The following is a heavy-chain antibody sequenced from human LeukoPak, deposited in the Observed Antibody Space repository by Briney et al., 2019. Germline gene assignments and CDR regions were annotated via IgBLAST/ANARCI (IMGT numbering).Heavy chain of an antibody. J-gene: IGHJ4*02. CDR2: IIPIFGTA. V-gene: IGHV1-69*13. CDR1: GYTFTGYY. CDR3: AKTGGIFGTMVRGVIIAFDY. D-gene: IGHD3-10*01. Sequence: SVKVSCKASGYTFTGYYMHWVRQAPGQGLEWMGGIIPIFGTANYAQKFQGRVTITADESTSTAYIELSSLRAEDTAVYYCAKTGGIFGTMVRGVIIAFDYWGQGTLVTVSS.